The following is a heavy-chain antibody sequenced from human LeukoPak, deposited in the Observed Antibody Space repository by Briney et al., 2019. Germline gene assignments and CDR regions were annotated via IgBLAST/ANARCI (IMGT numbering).Heavy chain of an antibody. CDR1: GFTFSDYY. CDR3: ARESRQWLVLGGVDY. D-gene: IGHD6-19*01. Sequence: GGSLRLSCAASGFTFSDYYMSWFRQAPGKGLEWLSHISGSGRTIYYADSVKGRLTVSRDTAKNSLYLQMNSLRAEDTAVYYCARESRQWLVLGGVDYWGQGTLVTVSS. V-gene: IGHV3-11*04. J-gene: IGHJ4*02. CDR2: ISGSGRTI.